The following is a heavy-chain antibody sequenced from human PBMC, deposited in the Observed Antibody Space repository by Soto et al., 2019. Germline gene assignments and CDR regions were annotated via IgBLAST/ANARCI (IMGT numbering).Heavy chain of an antibody. D-gene: IGHD4-17*01. Sequence: QVQLVESGGGVVQPGRSLRLSCAASGFTFSSYGMHWVRQAPGKGLEWVAVIWYDGSNKYYADSVKGRFTISRDNSKNTLYLQMNSLRAEETAVDYCARDGRTTVTTLYFQHWGQGTLVTVSS. CDR1: GFTFSSYG. CDR2: IWYDGSNK. J-gene: IGHJ1*01. CDR3: ARDGRTTVTTLYFQH. V-gene: IGHV3-33*01.